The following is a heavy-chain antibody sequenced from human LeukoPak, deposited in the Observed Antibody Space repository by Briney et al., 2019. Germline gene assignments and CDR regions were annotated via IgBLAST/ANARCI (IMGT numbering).Heavy chain of an antibody. CDR1: GGSISSSSYY. Sequence: SETLSLTCTVSGGSISSSSYYWGWIRQPPGKGLEWIGSIYYSGSTYYNPSLKSRVTISVDTSKNQFSLKLSSVTAADTAVYYCARVSTTYYYGSGSYSHFDYWGQGTLVTVSS. J-gene: IGHJ4*02. V-gene: IGHV4-39*01. D-gene: IGHD3-10*01. CDR2: IYYSGST. CDR3: ARVSTTYYYGSGSYSHFDY.